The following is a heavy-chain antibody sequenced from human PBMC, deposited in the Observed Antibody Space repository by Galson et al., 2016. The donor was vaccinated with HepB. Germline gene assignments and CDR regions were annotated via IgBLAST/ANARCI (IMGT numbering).Heavy chain of an antibody. CDR1: GDSLIELS. CDR3: ATVGYCSSTICRQDYFYYYGMDV. J-gene: IGHJ6*02. V-gene: IGHV1-24*01. CDR2: FDPEDGET. Sequence: SVKVSCKVSGDSLIELSMHWVRQAPGKGLEWMGGFDPEDGETVYAQKFQGRVTMTEDTSTDTAYMELSSLTSEDTAVYYCATVGYCSSTICRQDYFYYYGMDVWGQGTTVTVSS. D-gene: IGHD2-2*03.